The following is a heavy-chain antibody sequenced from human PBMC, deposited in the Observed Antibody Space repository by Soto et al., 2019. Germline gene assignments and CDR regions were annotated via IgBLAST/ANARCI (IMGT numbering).Heavy chain of an antibody. J-gene: IGHJ4*02. Sequence: PGGSLRLSCAASGFTFSDYYMSWIRQAPGKGLEWVSYISSSGSTYYADSVKGRFTISRDNSKNTLYLQMNSLRAEDTAVYYCARSPMGATYFDYWGQGTLVTVSS. V-gene: IGHV3-11*01. D-gene: IGHD1-26*01. CDR1: GFTFSDYY. CDR3: ARSPMGATYFDY. CDR2: ISSSGST.